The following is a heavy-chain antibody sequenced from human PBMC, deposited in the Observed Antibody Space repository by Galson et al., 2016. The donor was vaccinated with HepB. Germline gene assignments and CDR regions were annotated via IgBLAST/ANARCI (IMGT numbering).Heavy chain of an antibody. Sequence: SETLSLTCAVSGGSISSRIYYWGWVRQPPGKGLEWIGTTYYTGSTYYNPSLRGRVSISVDTSKNQFYLSLTSVTATDTAVYFCARQPIRSLDVWGKGTTVTVSS. D-gene: IGHD3-16*02. V-gene: IGHV4-39*01. J-gene: IGHJ6*04. CDR2: TYYTGST. CDR1: GGSISSRIYY. CDR3: ARQPIRSLDV.